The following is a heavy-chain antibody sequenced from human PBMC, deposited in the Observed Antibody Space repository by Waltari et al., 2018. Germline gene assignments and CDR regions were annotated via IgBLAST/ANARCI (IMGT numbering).Heavy chain of an antibody. V-gene: IGHV3-23*01. D-gene: IGHD4-17*01. CDR1: GFTFSSYA. Sequence: EVQLLESGGGLVQPGGSLRLSCAASGFTFSSYAMSWVRQAPGKGLEWVYAIRGSGGSTYYADSVKGRFTISRDNSKNTLYLQMNSLRAEDTAVYYCAKDITYGRYSFDYWGQGTLVTVSS. CDR2: IRGSGGST. J-gene: IGHJ4*02. CDR3: AKDITYGRYSFDY.